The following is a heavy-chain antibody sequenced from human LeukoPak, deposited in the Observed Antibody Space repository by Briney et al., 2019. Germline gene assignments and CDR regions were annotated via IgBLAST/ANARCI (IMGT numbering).Heavy chain of an antibody. J-gene: IGHJ4*02. Sequence: ASVKVSCKASGYTFTSYYMHWVRQAPGQGLEWMGWISAYNGNTNYAQKLQGRVTMTTDTSTSTAYMELRSLRSDDTAVYYCARDRGVGATTRFDYWGQGTLVTVSS. CDR3: ARDRGVGATTRFDY. CDR2: ISAYNGNT. V-gene: IGHV1-18*04. D-gene: IGHD1-26*01. CDR1: GYTFTSYY.